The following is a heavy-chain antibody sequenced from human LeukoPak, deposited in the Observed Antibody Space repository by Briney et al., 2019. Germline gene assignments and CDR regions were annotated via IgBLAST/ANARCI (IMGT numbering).Heavy chain of an antibody. CDR1: GGSIISQY. CDR3: ARSHDIGPYYFDY. J-gene: IGHJ4*02. V-gene: IGHV4-4*07. CDR2: INTRGST. D-gene: IGHD5-12*01. Sequence: SETLSLTCTVSGGSIISQYWNWIRQPAGKGLEWIGRINTRGSTNYNPFLKSRGTMSVDTSKNQFSLKLSSVTAADTAVYYCARSHDIGPYYFDYWGQGTLVTVSS.